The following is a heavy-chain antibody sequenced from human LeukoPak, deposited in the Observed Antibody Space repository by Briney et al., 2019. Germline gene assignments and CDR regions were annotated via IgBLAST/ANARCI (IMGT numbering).Heavy chain of an antibody. Sequence: GSLRLSCAASGFTFNSYAMSWVPQAPGKGLEWVSAISGSGGSTYYADSVKGRFTISRDNSKNTLYLQMNSLRAVDTAVYYCAKDLGGVVVVAATPNFDHWGQGTLVTVSS. D-gene: IGHD2-15*01. CDR1: GFTFNSYA. CDR3: AKDLGGVVVVAATPNFDH. CDR2: ISGSGGST. J-gene: IGHJ4*02. V-gene: IGHV3-23*01.